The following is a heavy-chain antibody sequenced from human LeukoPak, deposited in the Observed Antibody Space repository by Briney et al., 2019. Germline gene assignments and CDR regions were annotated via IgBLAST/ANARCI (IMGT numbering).Heavy chain of an antibody. CDR3: VRNSAVGPDGRSPYYLDY. J-gene: IGHJ4*02. D-gene: IGHD1-26*01. Sequence: PGGSLRLSCSGSGFTFSSYTMNWVRQAPGKGLEWVSSISSSSSSISYADSVKGRFTISRDNAEKSVYLQMNTLRVEDMAIYYCVRNSAVGPDGRSPYYLDYWGQGTLVTVSS. CDR2: ISSSSSSI. CDR1: GFTFSSYT. V-gene: IGHV3-21*01.